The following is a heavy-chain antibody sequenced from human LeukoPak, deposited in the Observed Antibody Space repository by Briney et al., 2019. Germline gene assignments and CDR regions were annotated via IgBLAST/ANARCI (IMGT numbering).Heavy chain of an antibody. CDR1: GFTFSSYA. V-gene: IGHV3-30-3*01. CDR2: ISYDGSNK. Sequence: GGSLRLSCAAPGFTFSSYAMHWVRQAPGKGLEWVAVISYDGSNKYYADSVKGRFTISRDNSKNTLYLQMNSLRAEDTAVYYCARDLDYYDSSGYTPDNCFDYWGQGTLVTVSS. CDR3: ARDLDYYDSSGYTPDNCFDY. J-gene: IGHJ4*02. D-gene: IGHD3-22*01.